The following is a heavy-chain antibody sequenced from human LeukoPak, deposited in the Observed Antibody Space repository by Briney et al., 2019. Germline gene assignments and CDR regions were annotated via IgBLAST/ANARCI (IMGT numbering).Heavy chain of an antibody. D-gene: IGHD6-19*01. CDR1: GGSFSGYY. CDR3: ARRWLVLRYFQH. V-gene: IGHV4-34*01. Sequence: SVTLSLTCSIYGGSFSGYYWSWIRQPPGKGLEWIGEINHSGSTNYNPSLKSRATISVDTSKNQYSLKLSPVTAADAAFYYYARRWLVLRYFQHWGQGTMVTVSS. J-gene: IGHJ1*01. CDR2: INHSGST.